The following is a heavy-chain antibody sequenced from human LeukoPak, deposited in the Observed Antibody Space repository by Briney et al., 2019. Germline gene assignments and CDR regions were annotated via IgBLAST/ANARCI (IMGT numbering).Heavy chain of an antibody. CDR3: ARDEKVWSGYPNFDY. D-gene: IGHD3-3*01. CDR1: GYTFTSYY. Sequence: ASVKVSCKASGYTFTSYYMHWVRQAPGQGLEWMGIINPSGGSTSYAQKFQGRVTMTRDTSTSTVYMELSSLRSEDTAVYYCARDEKVWSGYPNFDYWGQGTLVTVSS. CDR2: INPSGGST. V-gene: IGHV1-46*01. J-gene: IGHJ4*02.